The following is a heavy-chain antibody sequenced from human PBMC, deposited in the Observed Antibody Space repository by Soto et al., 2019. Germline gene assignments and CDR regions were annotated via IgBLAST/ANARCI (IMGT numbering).Heavy chain of an antibody. CDR1: GGSVSSGIYY. Sequence: SDTLSLTCTFAGGSVSSGIYYWSWIRQPPGKGLEWIGYIYYIGSSKYNPSLESRVTISADPSKNQFFLRVTSVTAADTAVYYCAKYRGSDADGYTLDFWGQGILVTVSS. CDR2: IYYIGSS. CDR3: AKYRGSDADGYTLDF. V-gene: IGHV4-61*01. D-gene: IGHD5-12*01. J-gene: IGHJ4*02.